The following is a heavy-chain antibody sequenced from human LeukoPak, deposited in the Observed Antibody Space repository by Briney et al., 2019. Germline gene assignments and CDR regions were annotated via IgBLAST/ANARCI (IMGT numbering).Heavy chain of an antibody. J-gene: IGHJ4*02. Sequence: GGSLRLSCAASGFTFSSYAMHWVRQAPGKGLEYVSAISSNGGSTYYANSVKGRFTISRDNSKNTLYLQMGSLRAEDMAVYYCARAGKARPIDYWGQGTPVTVSS. CDR2: ISSNGGST. CDR1: GFTFSSYA. V-gene: IGHV3-64*01. D-gene: IGHD6-6*01. CDR3: ARAGKARPIDY.